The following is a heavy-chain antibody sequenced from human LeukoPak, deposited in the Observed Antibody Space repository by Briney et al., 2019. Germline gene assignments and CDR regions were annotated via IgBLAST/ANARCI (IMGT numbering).Heavy chain of an antibody. CDR3: AKVVHGDYLFDY. V-gene: IGHV3-7*01. J-gene: IGHJ4*02. D-gene: IGHD4-17*01. Sequence: GGSLRLSCAASGFTFSDYWMTWVRQAPGKGLEWVANIKQDGSNKYYADSVKGRFTISRDNSKNTLYLQMNSLRAEDTAVYYCAKVVHGDYLFDYWGQGTLVTVSS. CDR1: GFTFSDYW. CDR2: IKQDGSNK.